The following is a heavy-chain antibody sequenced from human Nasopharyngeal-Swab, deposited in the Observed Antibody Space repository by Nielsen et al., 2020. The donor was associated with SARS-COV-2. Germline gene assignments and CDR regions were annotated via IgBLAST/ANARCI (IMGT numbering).Heavy chain of an antibody. D-gene: IGHD4-23*01. V-gene: IGHV4-59*01. J-gene: IGHJ6*02. CDR2: IYYSGST. CDR3: ARDKVTVDYYYGMDV. Sequence: WIRQPPGKGLEWIGYIYYSGSTNYNPSLKSRVTISVDTSKNQFSLKMSYVTAADTAVYYCARDKVTVDYYYGMDVWGQGTTVTVSS.